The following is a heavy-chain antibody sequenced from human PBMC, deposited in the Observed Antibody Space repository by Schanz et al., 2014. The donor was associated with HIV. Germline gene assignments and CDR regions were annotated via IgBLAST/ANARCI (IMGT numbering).Heavy chain of an antibody. CDR3: ARAAFSSEYYYGMDV. V-gene: IGHV1-8*02. CDR2: VNPESGNT. Sequence: QVQLVQSGAEVKKPGSSVKVSCKTSGDSFTSDAINWVRQAPGQGLEWMGWVNPESGNTGMADKFLGRLSLTRFTSTGTAYMDLDSLRSEDTAVYFCARAAFSSEYYYGMDVWGQGTTVTVSS. D-gene: IGHD3-3*02. CDR1: GDSFTSDA. J-gene: IGHJ6*02.